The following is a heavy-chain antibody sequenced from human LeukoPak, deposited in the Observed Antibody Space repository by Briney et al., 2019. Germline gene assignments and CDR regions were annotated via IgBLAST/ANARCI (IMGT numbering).Heavy chain of an antibody. D-gene: IGHD1-20*01. V-gene: IGHV3-30-3*01. CDR3: ERVNGTAGMIDY. Sequence: GGSLRLSCAASGFTFSSHAMHWVRQAPGKGLEWVAVISYDGSNKYYADSVKGRFTISRDNSKNTLYLQMNSLRAEDTAVYYCERVNGTAGMIDYWGQGTLVTVSS. CDR2: ISYDGSNK. J-gene: IGHJ4*02. CDR1: GFTFSSHA.